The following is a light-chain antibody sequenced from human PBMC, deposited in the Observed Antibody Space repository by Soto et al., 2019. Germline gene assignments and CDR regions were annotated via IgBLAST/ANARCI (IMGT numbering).Light chain of an antibody. CDR3: QQYNDRLWT. V-gene: IGKV3-15*01. CDR2: DAS. Sequence: EIVLTQSPATLSLSPGERATLSCRASQSVSSYLAWYQQKPGQAPRLLIYDASNRATGIPDRFSGSGSGTEFTLTISSLQSEDFAVYYCQQYNDRLWTFGQGTKVDIK. J-gene: IGKJ1*01. CDR1: QSVSSY.